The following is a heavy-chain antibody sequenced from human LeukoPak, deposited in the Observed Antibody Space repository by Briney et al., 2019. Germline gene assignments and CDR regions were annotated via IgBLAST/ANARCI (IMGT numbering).Heavy chain of an antibody. J-gene: IGHJ4*02. CDR2: IYSGGRT. D-gene: IGHD1-14*01. Sequence: SGGSLRLSCAASGFTFSSNYMSWVRQAPGKGLGGVSVIYSGGRTYYSDSVEGRFTISRDNSKNTVYLQMNSLRAEDTAVYYCAGGGTKTPFDYWGQGTLVTVSS. CDR1: GFTFSSNY. V-gene: IGHV3-53*01. CDR3: AGGGTKTPFDY.